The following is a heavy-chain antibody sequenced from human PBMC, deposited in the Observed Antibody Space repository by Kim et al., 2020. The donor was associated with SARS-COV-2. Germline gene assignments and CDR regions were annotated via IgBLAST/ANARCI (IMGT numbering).Heavy chain of an antibody. V-gene: IGHV3-23*01. Sequence: GGSLRLSCAASGFTFSSYAMSWVRQAPGKGLEWVSAISGSGGSTYYADSVKGRFTISRDNSKNTLYLQMNSLRAEDTAVYYCAKSGRGWYEGYYYYGMDVWGQGTTVTVSS. CDR2: ISGSGGST. D-gene: IGHD6-19*01. CDR1: GFTFSSYA. CDR3: AKSGRGWYEGYYYYGMDV. J-gene: IGHJ6*02.